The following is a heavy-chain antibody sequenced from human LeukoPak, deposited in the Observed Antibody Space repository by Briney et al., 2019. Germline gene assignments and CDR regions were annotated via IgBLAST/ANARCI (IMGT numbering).Heavy chain of an antibody. J-gene: IGHJ4*02. CDR2: MSGSGSDT. CDR1: GFSFSNYA. Sequence: GGSLTLSCLASGFSFSNYAMSWVRQVPGKGLEWVSAMSGSGSDTYYADSVKGRFTISRDNSKSTLYLQMNSLRAEDTALYYCAKDLGGEGGSGFPGYWGQGTLVTVSS. CDR3: AKDLGGEGGSGFPGY. V-gene: IGHV3-23*01. D-gene: IGHD3-10*01.